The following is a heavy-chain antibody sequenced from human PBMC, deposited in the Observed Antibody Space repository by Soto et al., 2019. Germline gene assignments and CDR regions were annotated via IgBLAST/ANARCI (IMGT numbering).Heavy chain of an antibody. CDR1: GFTFSSYA. J-gene: IGHJ4*02. D-gene: IGHD2-8*01. V-gene: IGHV3-23*01. CDR3: AKMNGPPH. Sequence: EVQLLESGGGLVQPGGSLRLSCAASGFTFSSYAMSWVRQAPGKGLEWVSAISGSGDRTYYADSVKGRFTISRDNSGNTLYMQMNSLRGEDTAVYFCAKMNGPPHWGQGTLVTVSS. CDR2: ISGSGDRT.